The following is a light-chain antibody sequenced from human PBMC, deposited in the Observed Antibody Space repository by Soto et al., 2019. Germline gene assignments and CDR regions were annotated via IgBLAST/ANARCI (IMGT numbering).Light chain of an antibody. Sequence: IVMTQYPLSLPVTPGEPASISCRSSQSLLHTNGYSYLAWYLQKPGQSPQLLIYLGSNRASGVPDRFSGSGSGTDFTLKISRVEAEDVGVYYCMQALQAWTFGQGTKVDIK. CDR2: LGS. CDR3: MQALQAWT. J-gene: IGKJ1*01. V-gene: IGKV2-28*01. CDR1: QSLLHTNGYSY.